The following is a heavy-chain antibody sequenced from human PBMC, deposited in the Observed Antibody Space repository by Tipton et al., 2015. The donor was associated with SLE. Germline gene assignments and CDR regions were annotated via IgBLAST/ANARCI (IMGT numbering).Heavy chain of an antibody. CDR1: GDSMSNSY. CDR3: ASGGFYGSGSYYGGWFDP. Sequence: TLSLTCTVSGDSMSNSYWSWIRQPPGKGLEWIGYISSSGSTKYSSSLKSRVTITVDTSKNQFSLRLNSVSAADTAVYYCASGGFYGSGSYYGGWFDPWGQGTLVTVSS. CDR2: ISSSGST. D-gene: IGHD3-10*01. J-gene: IGHJ5*02. V-gene: IGHV4-4*08.